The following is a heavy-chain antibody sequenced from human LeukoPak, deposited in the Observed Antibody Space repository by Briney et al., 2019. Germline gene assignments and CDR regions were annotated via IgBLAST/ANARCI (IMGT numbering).Heavy chain of an antibody. J-gene: IGHJ6*04. CDR3: AGDLRYSSGWYDYYYYGMDV. D-gene: IGHD6-19*01. V-gene: IGHV3-30*04. CDR2: ISYDGSNK. CDR1: GFTFSSYA. Sequence: GGSLRLSCAASGFTFSSYAMHWVRQAPGKGLEWVAVISYDGSNKYYADSVKGRFTISRDNSKNTLYLQMNSLRAEDTAVYYCAGDLRYSSGWYDYYYYGMDVWGKGTTVTVSS.